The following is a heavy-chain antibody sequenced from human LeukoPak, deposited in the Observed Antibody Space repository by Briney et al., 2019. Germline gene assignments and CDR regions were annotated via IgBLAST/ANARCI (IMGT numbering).Heavy chain of an antibody. CDR1: GFTFSSYA. CDR2: ISGSGGST. D-gene: IGHD6-19*01. J-gene: IGHJ3*02. V-gene: IGHV3-23*01. CDR3: ARGSSGWFDAFDI. Sequence: GGSLRLSCAASGFTFSSYAMSWVRQAPGKGLEWVSAISGSGGSTYYADSVKGRFTIPRDNSKNTLYLQMNSLRAEDTAVYYCARGSSGWFDAFDIWGQGTMVTVSS.